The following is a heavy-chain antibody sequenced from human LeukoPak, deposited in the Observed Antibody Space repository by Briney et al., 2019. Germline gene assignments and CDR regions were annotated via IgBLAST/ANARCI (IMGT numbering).Heavy chain of an antibody. CDR2: IYPNGRT. V-gene: IGHV4-4*07. D-gene: IGHD6-6*01. CDR3: ARDVHGTSLDK. Sequence: PSETLSLTCTVSGDSISSYYWSWIRQPAGKGLEWIGRIYPNGRTDDNPSLKSRVTMSVDMSKNQCSLTPSPVTAADTAVYYCARDVHGTSLDKWGQGTLVTVSS. CDR1: GDSISSYY. J-gene: IGHJ4*02.